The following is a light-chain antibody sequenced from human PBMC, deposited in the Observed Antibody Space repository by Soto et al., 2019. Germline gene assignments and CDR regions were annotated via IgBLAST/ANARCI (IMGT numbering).Light chain of an antibody. Sequence: EIVLTQSPGTLSLSPGEGASLSCRASQSVRNNYLAWYQQKPGQAPRLLIYGASNRATGIPDRFSGSGSGTDFTLTISRLESEDFAVYYCQQRSNWPPFTFGPGTKVDIK. V-gene: IGKV3D-20*02. CDR2: GAS. CDR3: QQRSNWPPFT. J-gene: IGKJ3*01. CDR1: QSVRNNY.